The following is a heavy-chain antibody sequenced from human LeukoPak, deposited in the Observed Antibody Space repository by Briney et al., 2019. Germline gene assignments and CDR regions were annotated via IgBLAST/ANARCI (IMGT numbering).Heavy chain of an antibody. J-gene: IGHJ4*02. Sequence: SETLSLTCAVYGGSLNGSYCTWIRQSPEKGLEWIGEINHSGRTNYNPSLESRATISVDTSNNQFSLKLRSVTAADTAVYYCARDPCSTINCPLRFWGQGTLVTVFS. V-gene: IGHV4-34*01. D-gene: IGHD2/OR15-2a*01. CDR1: GGSLNGSY. CDR3: ARDPCSTINCPLRF. CDR2: INHSGRT.